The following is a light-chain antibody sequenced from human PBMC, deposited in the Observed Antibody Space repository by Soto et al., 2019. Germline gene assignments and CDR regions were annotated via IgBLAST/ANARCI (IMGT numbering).Light chain of an antibody. CDR1: QSLLSSDGKTY. CDR3: VHASQDPFT. V-gene: IGKV2D-29*01. J-gene: IGKJ5*01. CDR2: EAS. Sequence: DIVMTQTPLSLSVTPGQPASISCKSSQSLLSSDGKTYLSWYLQKPGQPPQLLVYEASNRFSGARDWFGCSRSSTDFTLDIGRVEADDVGIYDCVHASQDPFTFGKVPGLDIK.